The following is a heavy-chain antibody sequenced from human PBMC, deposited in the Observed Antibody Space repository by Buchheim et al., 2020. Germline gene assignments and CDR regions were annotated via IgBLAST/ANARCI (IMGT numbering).Heavy chain of an antibody. D-gene: IGHD6-19*01. CDR1: GFTFSSYA. CDR2: ISYDGSNK. CDR3: ARDNKKQWPGST. J-gene: IGHJ5*02. Sequence: QVQLVESGGGVVQPGRSLRLSCAASGFTFSSYAMHWVRQAPGKGLEWVAVISYDGSNKYYADSVKGRFTISRDNSKNTLYLQMNSLRAEDTAVYYCARDNKKQWPGSTWGQGTL. V-gene: IGHV3-30-3*01.